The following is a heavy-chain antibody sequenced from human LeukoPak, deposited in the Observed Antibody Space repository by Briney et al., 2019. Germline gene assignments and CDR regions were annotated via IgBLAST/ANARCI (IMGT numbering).Heavy chain of an antibody. Sequence: GGSLRLSCAASGFIFTNYGMHWVRQAPGKGPEWLAVIWYDGNHKYYADSVQGRFTISRDSSHLYLQTNNLTVDDTGLYYCARSNDFWGRLDDYWGQGTQVTVSS. CDR3: ARSNDFWGRLDDY. J-gene: IGHJ4*02. D-gene: IGHD3/OR15-3a*01. V-gene: IGHV3-33*01. CDR2: IWYDGNHK. CDR1: GFIFTNYG.